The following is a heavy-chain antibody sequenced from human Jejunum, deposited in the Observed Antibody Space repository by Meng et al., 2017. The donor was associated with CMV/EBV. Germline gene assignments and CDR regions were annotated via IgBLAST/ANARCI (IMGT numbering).Heavy chain of an antibody. CDR1: GRNFNRDG. CDR2: ISHDGSKT. J-gene: IGHJ4*02. D-gene: IGHD2-2*01. Sequence: GRNFNRDGMHWVRQAPGKGLEWVATISHDGSKTYYRESVRGRFAILRDNPKNTLALQLNSLRADDTAVYYCAAEYQLMNAPYYEYWGQGTLVTVSS. V-gene: IGHV3-30*10. CDR3: AAEYQLMNAPYYEY.